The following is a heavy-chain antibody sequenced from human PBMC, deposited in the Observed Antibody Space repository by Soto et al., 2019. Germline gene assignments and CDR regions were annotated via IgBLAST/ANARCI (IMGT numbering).Heavy chain of an antibody. CDR3: AKGATGYYYYGMDV. J-gene: IGHJ6*02. Sequence: EVQLLESGGGLVQHGGSLRLSCAASGVTCSSYAMSWVRQAPGKGLEWVSAISGSGGSTYYADSVKGRFTISRDNSKNTLYLQMNSLRAEDTAVYYCAKGATGYYYYGMDVWGQGTTVTVSS. V-gene: IGHV3-23*01. CDR1: GVTCSSYA. CDR2: ISGSGGST.